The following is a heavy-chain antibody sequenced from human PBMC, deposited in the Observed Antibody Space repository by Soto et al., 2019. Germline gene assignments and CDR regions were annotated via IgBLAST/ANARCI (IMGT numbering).Heavy chain of an antibody. CDR2: IIPIFGTA. D-gene: IGHD6-13*01. Sequence: GASVKVSCKASGCTFSSYAISWVRQAPGQGLEWMGGIIPIFGTANYAQKFQGRVTITADESTSTAYMELSSLRSEDTAVYYCARDSMGIAAAGTTCWGQGTLVTVSS. CDR3: ARDSMGIAAAGTTC. V-gene: IGHV1-69*13. CDR1: GCTFSSYA. J-gene: IGHJ4*02.